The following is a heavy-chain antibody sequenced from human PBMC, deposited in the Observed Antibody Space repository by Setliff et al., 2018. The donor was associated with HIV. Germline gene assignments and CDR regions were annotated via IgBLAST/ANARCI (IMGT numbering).Heavy chain of an antibody. CDR2: FDPEDGET. CDR3: ARGLTAANYQNYYYMDV. D-gene: IGHD2-2*01. V-gene: IGHV1-24*01. Sequence: GASVKVSCKVSAYTLSELSMHWVRQAPGEGLEWMGGFDPEDGETIYAEKFQGRVTMTEDTTTETAYMELSSLRSEDTAVYYCARGLTAANYQNYYYMDVWGKGTTVTVSS. J-gene: IGHJ6*03. CDR1: AYTLSELS.